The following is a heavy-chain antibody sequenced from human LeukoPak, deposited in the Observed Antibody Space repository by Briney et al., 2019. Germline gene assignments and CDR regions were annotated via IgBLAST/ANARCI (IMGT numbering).Heavy chain of an antibody. V-gene: IGHV1-69*13. CDR1: GYTFTSYD. D-gene: IGHD5-12*01. J-gene: IGHJ6*03. CDR2: IIPIFGTA. Sequence: GASVKVSCKASGYTFTSYDISWVRQAPGQGLEWMGGIIPIFGTANYAQKFQGRVTITADESTSTAYMELSSLRSEDTAVYYCARGASGYDGAWYYYYYMDVWGKGTTVTISS. CDR3: ARGASGYDGAWYYYYYMDV.